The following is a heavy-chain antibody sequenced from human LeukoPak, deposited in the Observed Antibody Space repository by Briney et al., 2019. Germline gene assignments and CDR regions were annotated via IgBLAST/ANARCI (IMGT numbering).Heavy chain of an antibody. V-gene: IGHV1-69*05. CDR3: ARAVPLDAFDI. Sequence: AASVKVSCKASGGTFSSYTISWVRQAPGQGLEWMGGIIPIFGTSIYAQKFQGRVTMTRDMSTSTVYMELSSLRSEDTAVYYCARAVPLDAFDIWGQGTMVTVSS. D-gene: IGHD3-10*01. CDR1: GGTFSSYT. CDR2: IIPIFGTS. J-gene: IGHJ3*02.